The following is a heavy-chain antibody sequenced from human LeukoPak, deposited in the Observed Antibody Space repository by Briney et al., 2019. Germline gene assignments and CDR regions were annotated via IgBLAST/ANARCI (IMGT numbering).Heavy chain of an antibody. J-gene: IGHJ3*02. Sequence: GGSLRLSCAASGFTFSSYAMHWVRQAPGKGLEWVAVISDDGSNKYYADSVKGRFTISRDNSKNTLYLQMNSLRAEDTAVYYCARGQGLKGAFDIWGQGTMVTVSS. V-gene: IGHV3-30-3*01. CDR2: ISDDGSNK. CDR3: ARGQGLKGAFDI. CDR1: GFTFSSYA.